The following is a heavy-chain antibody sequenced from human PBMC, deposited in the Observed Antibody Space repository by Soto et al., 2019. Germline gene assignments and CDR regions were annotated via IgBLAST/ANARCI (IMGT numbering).Heavy chain of an antibody. D-gene: IGHD3-10*01. CDR3: VRDRYSSSGWFDP. Sequence: SLSVTGTISGDGGASYSAAWNWIRQAPSGGLEWLGRTYYRSRFFSDYAESVKIRIIINPDTSKNQFSLQLKSVTPEDTAVYYCVRDRYSSSGWFDPWGQGTPVTVSS. CDR2: TYYRSRFFS. V-gene: IGHV6-1*01. J-gene: IGHJ5*02. CDR1: GDGGASYSAA.